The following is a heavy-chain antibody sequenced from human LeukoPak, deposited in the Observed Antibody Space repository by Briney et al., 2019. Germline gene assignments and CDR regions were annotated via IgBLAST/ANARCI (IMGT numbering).Heavy chain of an antibody. D-gene: IGHD2-15*01. CDR1: GFTFSSYN. CDR3: ARHGGNAFDV. Sequence: GGSLRLSCAASGFTFSSYNMNWVRQAPGKGLEWVSSISSGSSYIYYADSVKGRFTISRDNAKNSLYLQMNSLRAEDTALYYCARHGGNAFDVWGQGTMVTVSS. J-gene: IGHJ3*01. V-gene: IGHV3-21*01. CDR2: ISSGSSYI.